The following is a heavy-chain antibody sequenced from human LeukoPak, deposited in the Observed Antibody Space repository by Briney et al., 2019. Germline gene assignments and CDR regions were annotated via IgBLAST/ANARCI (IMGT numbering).Heavy chain of an antibody. CDR3: ARGAYYYED. J-gene: IGHJ4*02. Sequence: GRSPRLSCAASGFTFSDYAMNWVRQAPGKGLEWVSYISSSSSTIYYADSVKGRFTISRDNAKNSLYLQMNSLRAEDTAVYYCARGAYYYEDWGQGTLVTVSS. V-gene: IGHV3-48*01. CDR1: GFTFSDYA. CDR2: ISSSSSTI. D-gene: IGHD3-22*01.